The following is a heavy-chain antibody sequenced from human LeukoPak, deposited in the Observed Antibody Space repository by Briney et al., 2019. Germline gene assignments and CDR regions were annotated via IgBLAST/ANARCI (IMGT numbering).Heavy chain of an antibody. CDR3: ASLYLTYSSSSEVNWFDP. D-gene: IGHD6-6*01. J-gene: IGHJ5*02. V-gene: IGHV3-21*01. CDR2: ISSSSSYI. CDR1: GFTFSSYA. Sequence: GGSLRLSCAASGFTFSSYAMSWVRQAPGKGLEWVSSISSSSSYIYYADSVKGRFTIPRDNAKNSLYLQMNSLRAEDTAVYYCASLYLTYSSSSEVNWFDPWGQGTLVTVSS.